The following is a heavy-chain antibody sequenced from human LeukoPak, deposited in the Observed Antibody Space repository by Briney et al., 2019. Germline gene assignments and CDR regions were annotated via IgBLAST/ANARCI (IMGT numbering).Heavy chain of an antibody. V-gene: IGHV1-8*02. Sequence: ASVKVSCKASGYTFTGYYMHWVRQAPGQGLEWMGRINPNSGNTGYAQKFQGRVTMTRNTSISTAYMELSSLRSEDTAVYYCARRAHTYYYDSSGGDYWGQGTLVTVSS. J-gene: IGHJ4*02. CDR1: GYTFTGYY. CDR3: ARRAHTYYYDSSGGDY. D-gene: IGHD3-22*01. CDR2: INPNSGNT.